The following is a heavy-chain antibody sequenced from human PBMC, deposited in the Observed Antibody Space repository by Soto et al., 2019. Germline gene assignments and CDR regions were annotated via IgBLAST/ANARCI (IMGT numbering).Heavy chain of an antibody. CDR1: GFSLSTSGVG. V-gene: IGHV2-5*02. D-gene: IGHD5-12*01. Sequence: SGPTLVNPTQTLTLTCTFSGFSLSTSGVGVGWIRQPPGKALECLALIYWDDDKRYSPSLKSRLTITKDTSKNQVVLTMTNMDTVDTATYYCAHRLSGLREQNWFDPWGQGTLVTVSS. J-gene: IGHJ5*02. CDR2: IYWDDDK. CDR3: AHRLSGLREQNWFDP.